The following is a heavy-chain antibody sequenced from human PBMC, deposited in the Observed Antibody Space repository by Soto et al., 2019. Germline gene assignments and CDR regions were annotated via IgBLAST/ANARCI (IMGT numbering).Heavy chain of an antibody. J-gene: IGHJ4*02. CDR2: INPDGSET. CDR1: GCSFSTYW. CDR3: AKGGHIDF. V-gene: IGHV3-7*03. D-gene: IGHD3-16*01. Sequence: EVQLVESGGGLVQPGGSLRLSCAASGCSFSTYWMSWVRQAPGTGLEWVANINPDGSETNYVDSVRGRFTVSRDNARTSLFLQVNSLRAEDTAMYYCAKGGHIDFCGQGTLVTVSS.